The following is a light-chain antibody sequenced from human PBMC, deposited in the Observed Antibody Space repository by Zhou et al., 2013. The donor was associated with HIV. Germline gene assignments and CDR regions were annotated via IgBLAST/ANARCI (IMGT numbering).Light chain of an antibody. CDR1: EGINHF. CDR3: QEYDTVPRT. J-gene: IGKJ1*01. V-gene: IGKV1-27*01. CDR2: GAF. Sequence: DIQMTQSPSSLSASVGDRVTITCRASEGINHFLAWYQQKPGKAPNLLIFGAFTLHSGVPSRFSGSGSGTNFVLTIHSLQPEDIGYYYCQEYDTVPRTFGQGT.